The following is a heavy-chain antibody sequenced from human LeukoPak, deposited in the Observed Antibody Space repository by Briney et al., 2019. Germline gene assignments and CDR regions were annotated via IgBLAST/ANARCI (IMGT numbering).Heavy chain of an antibody. CDR3: ARVGATIY. V-gene: IGHV4-4*02. CDR1: GGSISSRNW. CDR2: IHHGGSN. J-gene: IGHJ4*02. D-gene: IGHD1-26*01. Sequence: SETLSLTCAVSGGSISSRNWWSWVRQPPGKGLEWIGEIHHGGSNNYNPSLKSRVTISGDKSKNQFSLKLSSVTAADTAVYYCARVGATIYWGQGTLVTVSS.